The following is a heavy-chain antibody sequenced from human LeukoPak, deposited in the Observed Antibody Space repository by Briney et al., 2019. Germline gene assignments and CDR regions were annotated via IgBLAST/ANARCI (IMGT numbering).Heavy chain of an antibody. CDR1: GFTFNTYH. Sequence: GGSLRLSCAASGFTFNTYHMYWVRQGPGKGREWVAVMWSDGNTKYYADSVKGRFSISGDSSDNTLYLKMNSLTAEDTAVYYCARSGYYGGGYFDYWGQGTLVTVSS. CDR2: MWSDGNTK. V-gene: IGHV3-33*01. J-gene: IGHJ4*02. CDR3: ARSGYYGGGYFDY. D-gene: IGHD4-23*01.